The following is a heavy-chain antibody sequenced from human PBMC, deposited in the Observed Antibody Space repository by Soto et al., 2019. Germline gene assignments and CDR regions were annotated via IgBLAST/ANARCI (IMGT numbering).Heavy chain of an antibody. CDR3: ARGFGQFNY. V-gene: IGHV3-48*03. J-gene: IGHJ4*02. D-gene: IGHD3-10*01. Sequence: EVQLLESGGGLVQPGGSLRLSCGVSGFTFNDFEMNWVRQAPGKGLEWLAYIDGSGTTKKYADSVRGRFTISRDNPNNSLFLQMSILTAADTAFSYCARGFGQFNYWGQGTLVSVSS. CDR1: GFTFNDFE. CDR2: IDGSGTTK.